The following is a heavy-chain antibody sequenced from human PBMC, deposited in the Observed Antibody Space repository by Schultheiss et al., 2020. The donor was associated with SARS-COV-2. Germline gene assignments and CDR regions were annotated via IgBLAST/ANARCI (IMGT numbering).Heavy chain of an antibody. Sequence: GGSLRLSCEASGLTFSSSTMNWVRQAPGKGLEWVSSISSSSSYIYYADSVKGRFTISRDNAKNSLYLQMNSLRAEDTAVYYCARGTTSRSDDSWGQGILVTVSS. CDR1: GLTFSSST. V-gene: IGHV3-21*01. D-gene: IGHD2/OR15-2a*01. J-gene: IGHJ4*02. CDR3: ARGTTSRSDDS. CDR2: ISSSSSYI.